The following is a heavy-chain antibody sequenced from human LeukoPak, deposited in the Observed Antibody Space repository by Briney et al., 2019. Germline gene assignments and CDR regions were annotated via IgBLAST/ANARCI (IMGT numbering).Heavy chain of an antibody. CDR1: GFTFSSYS. Sequence: PGGSLRLSCAASGFTFSSYSMNWVRQAPGKGLEWVSSISSSSSYIYYADSVKGRFTISRDNSRNSLFLQMNSLRSEDTAFYYCAKGNSGEYYDTYFDSWGQGTLVAVSS. CDR2: ISSSSSYI. V-gene: IGHV3-21*04. CDR3: AKGNSGEYYDTYFDS. D-gene: IGHD1-26*01. J-gene: IGHJ4*02.